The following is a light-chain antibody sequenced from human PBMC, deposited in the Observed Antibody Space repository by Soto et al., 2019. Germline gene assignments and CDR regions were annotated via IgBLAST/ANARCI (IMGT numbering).Light chain of an antibody. CDR3: QHYCTSPHT. V-gene: IGKV3-20*01. J-gene: IGKJ2*01. Sequence: EIVLTQSPGTLSLSPGERATLSCRASQSVNSNYLTWYQQKPGQAPRPLIYGASIRAAGVPDRFSGSGSGTDFTLTISRLEAEDFAVYYCQHYCTSPHTFGQGTKLEIK. CDR2: GAS. CDR1: QSVNSNY.